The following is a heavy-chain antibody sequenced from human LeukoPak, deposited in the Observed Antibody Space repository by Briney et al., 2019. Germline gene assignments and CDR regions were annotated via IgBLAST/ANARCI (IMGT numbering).Heavy chain of an antibody. D-gene: IGHD6-19*01. J-gene: IGHJ4*02. CDR2: INHSGST. CDR3: ARGPYSSG. CDR1: GGSFSGYY. Sequence: NPSETLSLTCAVYGGSFSGYYWSWIRQPPGKGLEWIGEINHSGSTNYNPSLKSRVTISVDTSKNQFSLKLSSVTAADTAVYYCARGPYSSGWGQGTLVTVSS. V-gene: IGHV4-34*01.